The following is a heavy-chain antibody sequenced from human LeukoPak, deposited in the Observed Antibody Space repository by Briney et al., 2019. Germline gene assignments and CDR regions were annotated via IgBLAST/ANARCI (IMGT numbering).Heavy chain of an antibody. CDR1: GFTFSSYW. CDR2: IKSDGSTT. D-gene: IGHD5-18*01. V-gene: IGHV3-74*01. Sequence: GGSLRLSCAASGFTFSSYWMHWVRQAPGKGLVWVSRIKSDGSTTTYADSVKGRFTISRDNAKNTLYLQMNSLRAEDTAVYYCARVVDTHFDYWGQGTLVTISS. CDR3: ARVVDTHFDY. J-gene: IGHJ4*02.